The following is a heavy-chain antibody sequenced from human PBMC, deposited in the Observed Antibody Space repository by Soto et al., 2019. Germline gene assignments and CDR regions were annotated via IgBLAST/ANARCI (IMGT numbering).Heavy chain of an antibody. D-gene: IGHD3-10*01. CDR2: IKSKTDGGTT. Sequence: GGSLRLSCAASGFTFSNAWINWVRQAPGKGLEWVGRIKSKTDGGTTDFAAPVKGRFAISRDDSKNIVYLQMNSLKTEDTGIYYCARRGYYYYYMDVWGKGTTVTVSS. V-gene: IGHV3-15*07. CDR3: ARRGYYYYYMDV. CDR1: GFTFSNAW. J-gene: IGHJ6*03.